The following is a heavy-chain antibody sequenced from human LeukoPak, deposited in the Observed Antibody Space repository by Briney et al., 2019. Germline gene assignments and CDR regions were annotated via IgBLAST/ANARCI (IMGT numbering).Heavy chain of an antibody. CDR1: GGSISGYY. J-gene: IGHJ6*03. CDR3: ARAKTGDGYYYYYMDV. V-gene: IGHV4-59*01. CDR2: IYYGGST. Sequence: SETLSLTCTVSGGSISGYYWSWIRQPPGKGLEWIGYIYYGGSTNYNPSLKSRVTISVDTSKSQFSLKLSSVTAADTAVYYCARAKTGDGYYYYYMDVWGKGTTVTVSS. D-gene: IGHD7-27*01.